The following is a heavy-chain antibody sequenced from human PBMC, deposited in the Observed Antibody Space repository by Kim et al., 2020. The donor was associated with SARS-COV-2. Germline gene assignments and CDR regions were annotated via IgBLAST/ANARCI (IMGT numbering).Heavy chain of an antibody. CDR1: GYSFTSYW. D-gene: IGHD1-26*01. V-gene: IGHV5-51*01. CDR3: ARLAWEPYGGFDF. Sequence: GESLKISCKGSGYSFTSYWIGWVRQMPGKGLEWMGIIYPGDSDTRYSPSFQGQVTISADKSISTAYLQWSSLKASDTALYYCARLAWEPYGGFDFWGQGTLVTVSS. J-gene: IGHJ4*02. CDR2: IYPGDSDT.